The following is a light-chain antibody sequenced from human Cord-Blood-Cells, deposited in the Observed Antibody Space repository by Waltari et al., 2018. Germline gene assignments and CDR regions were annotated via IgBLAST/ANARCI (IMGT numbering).Light chain of an antibody. V-gene: IGKV4-1*01. CDR1: QSVLYSSNDKNH. Sequence: DIVMTQSPDSLAVSLGERATINCKSSQSVLYSSNDKNHLAWYQQKPGQPPKLLIYWASTRESVVPDRFRGSGSGTDFTLTISSLQAEYVAVYYCQQYYSTPITFGQGTRLEIK. CDR3: QQYYSTPIT. CDR2: WAS. J-gene: IGKJ5*01.